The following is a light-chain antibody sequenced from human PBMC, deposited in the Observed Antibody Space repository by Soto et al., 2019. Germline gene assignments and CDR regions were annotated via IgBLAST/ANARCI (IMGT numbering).Light chain of an antibody. J-gene: IGKJ4*01. CDR2: DAY. Sequence: AIQLTQSPSSLSASIGDRVTITFRASQDISYFLAWYQQKPGKAPKLLIYDAYSLESGTPSRFSGRRSGTEFTLTIASVRPEDFATYYCQQYSSYSPLTFGGGTKVDIK. CDR3: QQYSSYSPLT. V-gene: IGKV1-13*02. CDR1: QDISYF.